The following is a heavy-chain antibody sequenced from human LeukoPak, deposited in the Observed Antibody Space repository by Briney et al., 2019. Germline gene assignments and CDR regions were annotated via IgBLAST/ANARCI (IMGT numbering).Heavy chain of an antibody. V-gene: IGHV1-2*02. J-gene: IGHJ4*02. D-gene: IGHD1-26*01. CDR1: GYTFTDYY. CDR2: INPNSGGT. CDR3: ARGMGRGSRPLGY. Sequence: ASVTVSYKASGYTFTDYYMHWVRQAPGQGLEWMGWINPNSGGTNYAQKFQGRVTITRDTSISTAYMELSRLRSDDTAVYYCARGMGRGSRPLGYWGQGTLVTVSS.